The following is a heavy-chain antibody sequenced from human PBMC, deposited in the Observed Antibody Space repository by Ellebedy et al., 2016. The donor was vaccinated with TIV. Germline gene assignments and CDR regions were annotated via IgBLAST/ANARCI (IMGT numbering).Heavy chain of an antibody. Sequence: GGSLRLXXAASGFTFSSYAMQWVRQAPGKGLEWVALISYDGSNKYHADSVKGRFTVSRDNSRNTLFLQMDSLRAEDTAVYYCARDLCSSSPCRLCDHWGQGTLVTVSS. D-gene: IGHD2-2*01. J-gene: IGHJ4*02. CDR1: GFTFSSYA. CDR2: ISYDGSNK. V-gene: IGHV3-30-3*01. CDR3: ARDLCSSSPCRLCDH.